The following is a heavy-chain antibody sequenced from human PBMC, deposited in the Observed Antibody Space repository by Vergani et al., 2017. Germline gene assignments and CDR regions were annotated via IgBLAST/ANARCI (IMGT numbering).Heavy chain of an antibody. J-gene: IGHJ6*03. CDR2: IYYSGST. Sequence: QVQLQESGPGLVKPSQTLSLTCTVSGGSISSGGYYWSWIRHHPGKGLEWIGYIYYSGSTYYNPSLKSRVTISVDTSKNQFSLKLSSVTAADTAVYYCARVIYDSSGFYYYYYMDVWGKGTTVTVSS. V-gene: IGHV4-31*03. CDR3: ARVIYDSSGFYYYYYMDV. CDR1: GGSISSGGYY. D-gene: IGHD3-22*01.